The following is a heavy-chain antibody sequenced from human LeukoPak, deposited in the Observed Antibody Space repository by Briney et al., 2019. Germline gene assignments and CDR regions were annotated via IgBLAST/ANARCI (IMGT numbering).Heavy chain of an antibody. J-gene: IGHJ4*02. Sequence: PSETLSLTCTVSGASISSYYWSWIRQPPGKGLEWIGYIYYSGSTNYNPSLKSRVTFSVDTSKNQFSLKLSSVTAADTAVYYCARHKVRGVSTDYWGQGTLVTVSS. CDR1: GASISSYY. D-gene: IGHD3-10*01. CDR2: IYYSGST. V-gene: IGHV4-59*08. CDR3: ARHKVRGVSTDY.